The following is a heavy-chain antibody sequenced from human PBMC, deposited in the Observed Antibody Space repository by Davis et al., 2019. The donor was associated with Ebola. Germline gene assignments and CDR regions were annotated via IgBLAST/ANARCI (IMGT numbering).Heavy chain of an antibody. CDR1: GYTFTSYG. J-gene: IGHJ5*02. V-gene: IGHV1-18*01. CDR3: AREGAGLLTTWFDP. CDR2: INTHNGNT. D-gene: IGHD4/OR15-4a*01. Sequence: ASVKVSCKTSGYTFTSYGISWVRQAPGQGLEWVGWINTHNGNTNLAQKLHDRVTLTTDTSTSTAYMEMRSLRSDDTAVYYCAREGAGLLTTWFDPWGQGTLVTVSS.